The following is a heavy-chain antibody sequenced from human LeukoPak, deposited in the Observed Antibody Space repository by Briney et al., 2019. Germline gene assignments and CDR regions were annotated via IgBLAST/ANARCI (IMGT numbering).Heavy chain of an antibody. CDR1: GFIFSSYW. J-gene: IGHJ4*02. V-gene: IGHV3-7*04. CDR3: ARRRDLDH. Sequence: PGGSLRLSCAASGFIFSSYWMSWVRQAPGKGLEWVANIKEDGSENYYVDSVKGRFTISRDNAKNSLFLNMISLRAEDTAVYYCARRRDLDHWGQGTLVTVSS. CDR2: IKEDGSEN.